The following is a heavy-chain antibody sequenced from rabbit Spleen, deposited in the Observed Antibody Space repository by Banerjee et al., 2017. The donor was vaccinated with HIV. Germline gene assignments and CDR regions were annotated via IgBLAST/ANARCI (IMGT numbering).Heavy chain of an antibody. CDR3: ARTGSRPYL. J-gene: IGHJ3*01. CDR1: GFDLSQNYV. Sequence: QSLEESGGGLVKPGGTLTLTCKASGFDLSQNYVMCWVRQAPGKGLEWIGCIGSNSGNTYYASWAKGRFTISTSTSLNTVTLQMTSLTAAHTATYFCARTGSRPYLWGQGTLVT. CDR2: IGSNSGNT. V-gene: IGHV1S43*01. D-gene: IGHD4-2*01.